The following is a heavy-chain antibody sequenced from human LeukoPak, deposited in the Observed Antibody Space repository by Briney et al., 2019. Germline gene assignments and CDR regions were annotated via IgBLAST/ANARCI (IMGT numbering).Heavy chain of an antibody. V-gene: IGHV4-39*01. J-gene: IGHJ4*02. CDR2: IYYSGST. CDR3: ARRRSGSYH. D-gene: IGHD1-26*01. Sequence: SETLSLTCTVSGGSISSSSYYWGWIRQPPGKGLEWIGSIYYSGSTYYNPSLKSRVTISVDTSKNQFSLKLSSVTAADMAVYYCARRRSGSYHWGQGTPVTVSS. CDR1: GGSISSSSYY.